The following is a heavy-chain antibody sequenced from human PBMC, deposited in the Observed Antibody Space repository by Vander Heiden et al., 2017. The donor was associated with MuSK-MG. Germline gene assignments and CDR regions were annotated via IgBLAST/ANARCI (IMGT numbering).Heavy chain of an antibody. CDR1: GSTFDDYA. J-gene: IGHJ2*01. V-gene: IGHV3-9*01. Sequence: EVQLVESGGGLVQPGRSLRLSCAASGSTFDDYAMHWVRQAPGKGLEWVSGISWNSGSIGYADSVKGRFTISRDNAKNSLYLQMNSLRAEETALYYCAKVIEQRGEGDWYFDLWGRGTLVTVYS. CDR2: ISWNSGSI. CDR3: AKVIEQRGEGDWYFDL. D-gene: IGHD6-25*01.